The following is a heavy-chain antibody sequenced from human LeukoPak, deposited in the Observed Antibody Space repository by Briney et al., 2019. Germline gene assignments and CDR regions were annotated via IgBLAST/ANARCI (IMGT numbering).Heavy chain of an antibody. CDR2: IRPETGEP. D-gene: IGHD3-10*01. CDR1: GGTFSSYA. Sequence: SVKVSCKASGGTFSSYAISWVRQAPGKGLEWVGGIRPETGEPIYAQKFQGRVTVTEDTATDTVYMELRSLTSDDTAVYFCTTDSGRSYFYFNFWGQGTLVTVSS. J-gene: IGHJ4*02. CDR3: TTDSGRSYFYFNF. V-gene: IGHV1-69*10.